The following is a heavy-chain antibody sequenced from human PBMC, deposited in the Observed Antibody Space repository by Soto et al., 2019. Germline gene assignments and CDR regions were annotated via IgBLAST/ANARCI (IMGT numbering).Heavy chain of an antibody. D-gene: IGHD3-9*01. V-gene: IGHV1-69*02. CDR1: GGTFSSYT. CDR3: ARLKENYDILTGYQTRPI. Sequence: SVKVSCKASGGTFSSYTISWVRQAPGQGLEWMGRIIPILGIANYAQKFQGRVTITADKSTSTAYMELSSLRSEDTAVYYCARLKENYDILTGYQTRPIWGQGTMVTVSS. J-gene: IGHJ3*02. CDR2: IIPILGIA.